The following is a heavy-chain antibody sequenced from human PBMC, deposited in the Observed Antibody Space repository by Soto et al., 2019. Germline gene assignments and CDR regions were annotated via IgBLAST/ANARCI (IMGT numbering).Heavy chain of an antibody. CDR2: INPSGGST. CDR3: ARDSTIRFEYCSGGSCYSDWFDP. CDR1: GYTFTSYY. V-gene: IGHV1-46*01. Sequence: GASVKVSCKASGYTFTSYYMHWVRQAPGQGLEWMGIINPSGGSTSYAQKFQGRVTMTRDTSTSTVYMELSSLRSEDTAVYYCARDSTIRFEYCSGGSCYSDWFDPWGQGTLVTVSS. D-gene: IGHD2-15*01. J-gene: IGHJ5*02.